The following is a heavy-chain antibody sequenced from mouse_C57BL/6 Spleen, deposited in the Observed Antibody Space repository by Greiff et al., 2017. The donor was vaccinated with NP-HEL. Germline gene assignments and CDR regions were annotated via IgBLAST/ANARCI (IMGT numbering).Heavy chain of an antibody. CDR2: IYPGGGYT. CDR1: GYTFTNYW. D-gene: IGHD2-4*01. J-gene: IGHJ4*01. Sequence: QVQLKESGAELVRPGTSVKMSCKASGYTFTNYWIGWAKQRPGHGLEWIGDIYPGGGYTNYNEKFKGKATLTADKSSSTAYMQFSSLTSEDSAIYDCARTEYDYDGAMDYWGQGTSVTVSS. V-gene: IGHV1-63*01. CDR3: ARTEYDYDGAMDY.